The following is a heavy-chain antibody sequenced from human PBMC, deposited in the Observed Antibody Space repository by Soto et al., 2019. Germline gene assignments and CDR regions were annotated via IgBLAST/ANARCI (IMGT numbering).Heavy chain of an antibody. CDR1: GDSVSSNSAA. D-gene: IGHD6-19*01. CDR2: TYYRSKWYN. V-gene: IGHV6-1*01. CDR3: ARDSWAGGSGWYVDWFDP. Sequence: PSQTLSLTCAISGDSVSSNSAAWNWIRQSPSRGLEWLGGTYYRSKWYNDYAVSVKSRITINPGTSKNQFSLQLNSVTPEDTAVYYCARDSWAGGSGWYVDWFDPWGQGTLVTVSS. J-gene: IGHJ5*02.